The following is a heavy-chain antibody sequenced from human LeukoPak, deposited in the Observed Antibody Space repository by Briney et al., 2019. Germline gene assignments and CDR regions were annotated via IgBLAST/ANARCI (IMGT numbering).Heavy chain of an antibody. Sequence: GGSLRLSCAASGSTFSRNWMHWVRQTPGKGLGWVSRINGDGSATTYADSVAGRFTISRDNAKNTIYLQMTSLRAEDTAVYYCARGVRGIISYYYYYMDLWGKGTTVTVSS. CDR2: INGDGSAT. CDR3: ARGVRGIISYYYYYMDL. J-gene: IGHJ6*03. CDR1: GSTFSRNW. V-gene: IGHV3-74*01. D-gene: IGHD3-10*01.